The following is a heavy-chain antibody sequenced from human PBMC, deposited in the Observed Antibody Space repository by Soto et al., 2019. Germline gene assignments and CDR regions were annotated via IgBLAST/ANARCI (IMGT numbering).Heavy chain of an antibody. CDR3: ARYILVNKDAFDV. CDR2: IYYSWTT. CDR1: GDSISSGTYY. V-gene: IGHV4-39*01. D-gene: IGHD2-15*01. J-gene: IGHJ3*01. Sequence: SETLSLTCTVSGDSISSGTYYWDWVRQPPGEGLEWIGSIYYSWTTSYNPSLESRVTMSLDTSNNQFFLNLTSVTAADTAVYYCARYILVNKDAFDVWGKGKVVTVSS.